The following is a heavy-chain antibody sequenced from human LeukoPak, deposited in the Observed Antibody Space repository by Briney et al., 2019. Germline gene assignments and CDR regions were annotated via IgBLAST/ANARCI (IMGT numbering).Heavy chain of an antibody. J-gene: IGHJ4*02. D-gene: IGHD4/OR15-4a*01. CDR3: ARDTLGEGEDANYAVYYFDY. CDR2: IKQDGNEK. V-gene: IGHV3-7*01. Sequence: GRSLRLSCAASGFTFRTYWMSWVRQAPGKGLEWVANIKQDGNEKYYVDSVKGRFTISRDNAKNSLDLQMNSLRAEDTAVYYCARDTLGEGEDANYAVYYFDYWGQGTPVTVSS. CDR1: GFTFRTYW.